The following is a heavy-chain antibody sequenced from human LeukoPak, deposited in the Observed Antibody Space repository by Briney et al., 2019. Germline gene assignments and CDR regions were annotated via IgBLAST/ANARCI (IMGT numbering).Heavy chain of an antibody. CDR3: ARLGYCSSTSCYRGFDP. CDR1: GGSFSGYY. V-gene: IGHV4-34*01. D-gene: IGHD2-2*02. CDR2: INHSGST. J-gene: IGHJ5*02. Sequence: PSETLSLTCAVYGGSFSGYYWSWIRQPPGKGLEWIGEINHSGSTNYNPSLKSRVTISVDTSKNQFSLKLSSVTAADTAVYYCARLGYCSSTSCYRGFDPWGQGTLVTVSS.